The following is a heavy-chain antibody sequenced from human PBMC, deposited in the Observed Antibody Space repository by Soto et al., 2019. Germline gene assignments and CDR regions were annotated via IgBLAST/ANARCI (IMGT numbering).Heavy chain of an antibody. J-gene: IGHJ5*02. CDR3: AGMPYTSGLRFDP. CDR2: IYQSGFT. D-gene: IGHD6-19*01. V-gene: IGHV4-30-2*01. Sequence: TLSLTCNMSGDSYSISTYSWSWIRQPPGKALQWIGFIYQSGFTSYNPSLASRVSISLDRSNNQCSLKLKSVTAADTAVYFCAGMPYTSGLRFDPWGPGTLVTVSS. CDR1: GDSYSISTYS.